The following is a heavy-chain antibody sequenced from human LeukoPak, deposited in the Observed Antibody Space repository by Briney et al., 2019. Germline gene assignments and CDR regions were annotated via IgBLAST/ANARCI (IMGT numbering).Heavy chain of an antibody. CDR2: INPNSGGT. V-gene: IGHV1-2*02. Sequence: ASVKVPCKASGYTFTSYGISWVRQAPGQGLEWMGWINPNSGGTNYAQKFQGRVTMTRDTSISTAYMELSRLRSDDTAVYYCARGIPGAPSDYWGQGTLVTVSS. J-gene: IGHJ4*02. D-gene: IGHD2-21*01. CDR3: ARGIPGAPSDY. CDR1: GYTFTSYG.